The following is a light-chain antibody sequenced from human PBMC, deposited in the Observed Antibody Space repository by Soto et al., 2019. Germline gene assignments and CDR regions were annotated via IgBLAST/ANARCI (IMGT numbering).Light chain of an antibody. CDR3: QQYNRYSWT. V-gene: IGKV1-5*03. CDR1: QSISYW. CDR2: KAS. Sequence: DIQMTQSPSTLSASVGDRVTITCRASQSISYWLAWYQQKPGKAPNLLIYKASSLKIGVPSRFSGSGSGTEFTLTISSLQADDFATYYCQQYNRYSWTFGQGTKVEIK. J-gene: IGKJ1*01.